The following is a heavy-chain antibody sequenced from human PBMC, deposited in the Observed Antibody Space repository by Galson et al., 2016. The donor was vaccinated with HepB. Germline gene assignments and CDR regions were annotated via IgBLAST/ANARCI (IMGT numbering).Heavy chain of an antibody. CDR2: IYWNDDK. D-gene: IGHD1-1*01. Sequence: LVKPTQTLTLTCTFSGFSLSTSGVGVGWIRQPPGEALEWLALIYWNDDKRYSPSLKSSFSITKDTSKNQVVLTMTNMDPVDTATYYCSRRTLHAGHWTFDYWGQGTLVTVSS. V-gene: IGHV2-5*01. J-gene: IGHJ4*02. CDR1: GFSLSTSGVG. CDR3: SRRTLHAGHWTFDY.